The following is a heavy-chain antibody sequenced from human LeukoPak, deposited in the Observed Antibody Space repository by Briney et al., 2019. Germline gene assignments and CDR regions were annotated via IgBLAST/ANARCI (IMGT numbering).Heavy chain of an antibody. CDR3: ARSQYLLNRDALDI. CDR2: INPIGAST. D-gene: IGHD1-14*01. Sequence: ASVKVSCKASGCIFTSYYIHWVRQAPGQGLQWLGVINPIGASTIYAQNFQGRVTMTRDTSTSTVYMELSSLRSEDTAVYYCARSQYLLNRDALDIWGQGKMVTVSS. CDR1: GCIFTSYY. V-gene: IGHV1-46*01. J-gene: IGHJ3*02.